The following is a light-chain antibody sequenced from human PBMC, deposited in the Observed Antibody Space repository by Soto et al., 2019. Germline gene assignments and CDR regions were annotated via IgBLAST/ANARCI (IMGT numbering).Light chain of an antibody. CDR3: SSYTTMSTKV. CDR2: EVI. CDR1: GSDVGAYDY. Sequence: QSVLAQPASVSGSPGQSITISCTGTGSDVGAYDYVSWYQQHPGKPPKLIIFEVINRPSGVSSRFSGSRSGNTASLTISGLQAEDEADYYCSSYTTMSTKVFGTGTKVTVL. J-gene: IGLJ1*01. V-gene: IGLV2-14*01.